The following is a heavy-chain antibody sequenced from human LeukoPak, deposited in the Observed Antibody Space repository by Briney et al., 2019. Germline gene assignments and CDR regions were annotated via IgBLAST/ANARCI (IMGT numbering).Heavy chain of an antibody. J-gene: IGHJ3*02. V-gene: IGHV4-30-4*08. CDR2: IYYSGST. Sequence: PSQTLSLTCTVSGGSISSGDYYWSWIRQPPGKGLEWIGYIYYSGSTYYNPSLKSRVTISVDTSKNQFSLKLSSVTAADTTVYYCARGESTEAFDIWGQGTMVTVSS. CDR1: GGSISSGDYY. CDR3: ARGESTEAFDI.